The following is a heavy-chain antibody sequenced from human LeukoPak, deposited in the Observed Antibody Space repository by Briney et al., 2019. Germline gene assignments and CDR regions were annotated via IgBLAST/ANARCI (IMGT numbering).Heavy chain of an antibody. D-gene: IGHD6-19*01. CDR1: GYNFASYW. J-gene: IGHJ4*02. CDR2: FHPADSDT. Sequence: GESLKISCKGSGYNFASYWIAWVRQMPGKGLEWMGIFHPADSDTRYSPSFQGQVTISADKSISTAYLQWSSLRASDTAMYYCARSSSGWSFDYWGQGTLVTVSS. V-gene: IGHV5-51*01. CDR3: ARSSSGWSFDY.